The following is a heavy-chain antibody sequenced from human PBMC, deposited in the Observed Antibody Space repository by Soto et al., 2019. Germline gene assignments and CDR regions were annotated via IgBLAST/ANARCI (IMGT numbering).Heavy chain of an antibody. J-gene: IGHJ4*02. D-gene: IGHD2-15*01. CDR1: GFTFSSYG. CDR2: ISYDGSNK. CDR3: ASGELDIVVVVAAPPHTVGFDY. Sequence: QVQLVESGGGVVQPGRSLRLSCAASGFTFSSYGMHWVRQAPGKGLEWVAVISYDGSNKYYADSVKGRFTISRDNSKNTLYLQMNSLRAEDTAVYYCASGELDIVVVVAAPPHTVGFDYWGQGTLVTVSS. V-gene: IGHV3-30*03.